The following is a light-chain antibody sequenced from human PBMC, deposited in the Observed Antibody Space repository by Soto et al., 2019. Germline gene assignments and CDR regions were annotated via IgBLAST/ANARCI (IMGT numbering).Light chain of an antibody. V-gene: IGLV4-60*02. CDR2: LEESGKY. CDR3: ETWDSNARV. CDR1: SGHSTYI. J-gene: IGLJ2*01. Sequence: QLVLTQSSSASASLGSSVKLTCTLSSGHSTYIIAWHQQQPGKATRFLMKLEESGKYTRGSGIPFRFSGSSSGTDRYLTMSYLQVDDEADYYCETWDSNARVFGGGTKVTVL.